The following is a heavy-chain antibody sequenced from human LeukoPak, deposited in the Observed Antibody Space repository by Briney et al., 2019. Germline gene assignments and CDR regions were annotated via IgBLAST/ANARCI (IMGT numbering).Heavy chain of an antibody. J-gene: IGHJ2*01. Sequence: KSGGSLRLSCAASGFTFSSYAMHWVRQAPGKGLEWVSSISSSSSYIYYADSVRGRFTISRDNAKNSLYLQMNSLRAEDTAVYYCARDGLAAATLHWCFDLWGRGTLVTVSS. D-gene: IGHD6-25*01. CDR2: ISSSSSYI. CDR3: ARDGLAAATLHWCFDL. CDR1: GFTFSSYA. V-gene: IGHV3-21*01.